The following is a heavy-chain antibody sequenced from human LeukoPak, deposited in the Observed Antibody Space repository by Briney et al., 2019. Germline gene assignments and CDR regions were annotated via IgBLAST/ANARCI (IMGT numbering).Heavy chain of an antibody. Sequence: ASVKVSCKASGYTFTGYYMHWVRQAPGPGLEWMGRINPNSGGTNYAQRFQGRVTMTRDTSISTAYMELSRLRSDDTAVYYCAMSSGYYDAFDIWGQGTMVTVSS. J-gene: IGHJ3*02. CDR2: INPNSGGT. CDR1: GYTFTGYY. CDR3: AMSSGYYDAFDI. D-gene: IGHD3-22*01. V-gene: IGHV1-2*06.